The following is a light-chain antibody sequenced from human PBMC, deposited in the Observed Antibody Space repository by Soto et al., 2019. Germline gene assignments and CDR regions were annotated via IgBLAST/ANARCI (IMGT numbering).Light chain of an antibody. V-gene: IGKV1-39*01. Sequence: DIQMTQSPSTLSASVGDRVTITCRASQSISSWLAWYEQRPGKAPRFLIYAVSTLQSGVSSRITGSGSWTDFTLTISSLQPEDFAIYYCQQSYSKPWTFGQGTKVDIK. CDR2: AVS. J-gene: IGKJ1*01. CDR1: QSISSW. CDR3: QQSYSKPWT.